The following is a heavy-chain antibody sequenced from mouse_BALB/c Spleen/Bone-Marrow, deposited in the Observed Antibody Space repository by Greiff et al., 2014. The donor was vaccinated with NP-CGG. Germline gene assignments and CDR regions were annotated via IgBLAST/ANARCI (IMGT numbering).Heavy chain of an antibody. J-gene: IGHJ3*01. CDR1: GFTFSSHA. D-gene: IGHD1-1*01. Sequence: DVKLVESGGGLVKPGGSLKLSCAASGFTFSSHAMSWVRQTPEKRLEWVASISSGGSTYYPDSVKGRFTISRDNARNILYLQMSSLRSEDTAMYYCARWYYGSGFAYWGQGTLVTVSA. V-gene: IGHV5-6-5*01. CDR2: ISSGGST. CDR3: ARWYYGSGFAY.